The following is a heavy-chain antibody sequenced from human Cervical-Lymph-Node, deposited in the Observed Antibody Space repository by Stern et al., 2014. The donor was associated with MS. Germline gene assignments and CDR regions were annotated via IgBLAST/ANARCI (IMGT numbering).Heavy chain of an antibody. CDR1: GGTFSTYT. CDR3: ARVADVVIVPADNGMDV. D-gene: IGHD2-2*01. V-gene: IGHV1-69*04. Sequence: DQLVESGAEVKKPGSSVKVSCKASGGTFSTYTITWVRQAPGQGLEWMGRIIPMFGIAKYAQKCQGRVTITADKSTSTAYMELSSLRSEDTAVYYCARVADVVIVPADNGMDVWGQGTTVTVSS. CDR2: IIPMFGIA. J-gene: IGHJ6*02.